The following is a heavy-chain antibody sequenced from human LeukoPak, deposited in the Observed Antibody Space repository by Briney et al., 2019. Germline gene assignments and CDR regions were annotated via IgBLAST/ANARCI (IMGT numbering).Heavy chain of an antibody. Sequence: ASVKVSCKASGYTFTGYYIHWVRQAPGQGFEWMGWMHPKNGGTNYAQKFQGRVTMTRDTSISTAYMELTRLTSDDTAVFYCVRDDSRDDDNAFDYWGQGTLVTVSS. D-gene: IGHD5-24*01. CDR3: VRDDSRDDDNAFDY. V-gene: IGHV1-2*02. CDR2: MHPKNGGT. J-gene: IGHJ4*02. CDR1: GYTFTGYY.